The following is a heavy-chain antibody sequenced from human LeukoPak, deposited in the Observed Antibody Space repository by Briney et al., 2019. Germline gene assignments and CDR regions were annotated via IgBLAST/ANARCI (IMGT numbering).Heavy chain of an antibody. CDR3: ARGRRWLLMDY. J-gene: IGHJ4*02. V-gene: IGHV4-34*01. CDR2: INHSGST. CDR1: GGSFSGYY. D-gene: IGHD5-24*01. Sequence: ASETLSLTCAVYGGSFSGYYWSWIRQPPGKGLEWIGEINHSGSTNYNPSLKSRVTISVDTSKNQFSLKLSSVTAADTAVYYCARGRRWLLMDYWGQGTLVTVSS.